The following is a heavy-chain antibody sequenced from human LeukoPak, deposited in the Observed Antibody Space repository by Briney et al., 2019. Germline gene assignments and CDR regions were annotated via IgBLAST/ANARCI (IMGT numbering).Heavy chain of an antibody. D-gene: IGHD3-9*01. J-gene: IGHJ4*02. CDR2: IYYSGTT. Sequence: SETLSLTCTVSGGSISSYYWSWIRQPPGKGLEWTGYIYYSGTTNYNPSLKSRVTMSVDTSKNQFSLNLRSVTAADTAVYHCARLKFDVLTGYYEALDYWGQGTLVTVSS. CDR3: ARLKFDVLTGYYEALDY. V-gene: IGHV4-59*08. CDR1: GGSISSYY.